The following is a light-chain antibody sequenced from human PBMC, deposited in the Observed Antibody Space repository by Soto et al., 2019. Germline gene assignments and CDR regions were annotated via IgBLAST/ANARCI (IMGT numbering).Light chain of an antibody. Sequence: DIQMTQSPPSLSASVGXXVXXXXRASQTVSKFLNWYQQKPGKAPDLLIYTTSTLHSGVPSRFSGSGSGTDFTLTISSLQPEDFATYYCQQTYSLPRTFGQGTKVDIK. CDR1: QTVSKF. V-gene: IGKV1-39*01. CDR2: TTS. CDR3: QQTYSLPRT. J-gene: IGKJ1*01.